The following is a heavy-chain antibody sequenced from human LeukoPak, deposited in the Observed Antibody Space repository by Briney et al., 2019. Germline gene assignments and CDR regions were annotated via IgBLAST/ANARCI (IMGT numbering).Heavy chain of an antibody. J-gene: IGHJ6*02. V-gene: IGHV3-48*03. D-gene: IGHD5-12*01. Sequence: GGSLRLSCAASGFTFSSYEMNWVRQAPGKGLEWVSYISSSGSTIYYAASVKGRFTISRDNAKNALYLQMNSLRAEDTAVYYCARDESGSPNYYYYGMGVGGQGTTVTVSS. CDR1: GFTFSSYE. CDR3: ARDESGSPNYYYYGMGV. CDR2: ISSSGSTI.